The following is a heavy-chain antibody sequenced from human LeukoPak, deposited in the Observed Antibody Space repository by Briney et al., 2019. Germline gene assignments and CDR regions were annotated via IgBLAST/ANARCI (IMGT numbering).Heavy chain of an antibody. V-gene: IGHV3-30*02. CDR1: GFTFSSYG. CDR2: IRYDGSNK. CDR3: AYYYGSGSYLEYYFDY. Sequence: GGSLRLSCAASGFTFSSYGMHWVRQAPGKGLEWVAFIRYDGSNKYYADSVKGRFTISRDNSKSTLYLQMNSLKAEDTAVYYCAYYYGSGSYLEYYFDYWGQGTLVTVSS. J-gene: IGHJ4*02. D-gene: IGHD3-10*01.